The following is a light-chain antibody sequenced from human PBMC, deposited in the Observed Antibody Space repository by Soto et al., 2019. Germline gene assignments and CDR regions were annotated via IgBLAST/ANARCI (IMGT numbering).Light chain of an antibody. CDR3: SSYTSSSTRL. Sequence: QSVLTQPASVSGSPGQSITLSCTGTSSDVGGYNYVSWYQQYPGKAPKVMIFDVSNRPSGVSDRFSGSKSGNTAFLTISGLQAEDEADYYCSSYTSSSTRLFGGGTKVTVL. CDR2: DVS. CDR1: SSDVGGYNY. J-gene: IGLJ3*02. V-gene: IGLV2-14*01.